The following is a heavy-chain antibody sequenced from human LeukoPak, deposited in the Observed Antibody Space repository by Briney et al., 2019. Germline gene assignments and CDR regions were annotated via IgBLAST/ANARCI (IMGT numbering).Heavy chain of an antibody. CDR2: IYHSGNT. CDR3: ATIFVVRGLMSLDS. CDR1: GGSISSGGYL. J-gene: IGHJ4*02. Sequence: SETLSLTCTVSGGSISSGGYLWGWIRQPPGKGLEWMGLIYHSGNTYYDPSFESRVTISVDTSKNQFSLKLTSVTAADTAVYYCATIFVVRGLMSLDSWGQGTLVTVSS. V-gene: IGHV4-39*07. D-gene: IGHD3-10*01.